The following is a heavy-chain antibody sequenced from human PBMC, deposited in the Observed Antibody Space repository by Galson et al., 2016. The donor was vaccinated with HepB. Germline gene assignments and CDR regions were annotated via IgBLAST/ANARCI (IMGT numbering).Heavy chain of an antibody. D-gene: IGHD4-17*01. Sequence: SLRLSCAGSRFTFRTYSMIWVRQAPGKGLEWVSSISSDSAYIFYADSVKGRFTISRDNPENSVCLQMNSLRAEDTAVYYCARDYGDSTGGFWGRGSLVTVSS. V-gene: IGHV3-21*06. CDR3: ARDYGDSTGGF. CDR2: ISSDSAYI. J-gene: IGHJ4*02. CDR1: RFTFRTYS.